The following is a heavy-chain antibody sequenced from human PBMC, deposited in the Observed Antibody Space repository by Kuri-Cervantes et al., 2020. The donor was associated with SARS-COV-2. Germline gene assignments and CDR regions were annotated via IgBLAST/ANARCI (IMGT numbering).Heavy chain of an antibody. Sequence: GGSLRLSCAASGFTFSSYAMSWVRQAPGKGLEWVSAISGSGGSTYYADSVKGRFTISRDNSKNTLYLQMNSLRAEDTAVYYCANLGGVMTTVVTGTNYYYGMDFWGQGTTVTVSS. J-gene: IGHJ6*02. CDR3: ANLGGVMTTVVTGTNYYYGMDF. CDR2: ISGSGGST. CDR1: GFTFSSYA. V-gene: IGHV3-23*01. D-gene: IGHD4-23*01.